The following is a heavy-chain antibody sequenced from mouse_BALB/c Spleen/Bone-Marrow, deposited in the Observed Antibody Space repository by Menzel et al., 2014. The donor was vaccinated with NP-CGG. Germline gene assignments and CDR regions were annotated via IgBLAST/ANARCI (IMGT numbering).Heavy chain of an antibody. CDR2: INPGSGGA. D-gene: IGHD3-2*01. J-gene: IGHJ2*01. CDR3: AREWTARAVDY. V-gene: IGHV1-54*01. CDR1: GYAFTNYL. Sequence: LEESGAELVRPGTSVKVSCKASGYAFTNYLIEWVKQRPVQGLEWIGVINPGSGGANYNAKFKGKATLTADKSSSTAYMQLSSLTSDDSAVYFCAREWTARAVDYWGQGTTLTVSS.